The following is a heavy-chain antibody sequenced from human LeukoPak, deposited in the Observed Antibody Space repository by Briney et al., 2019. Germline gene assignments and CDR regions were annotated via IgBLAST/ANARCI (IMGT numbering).Heavy chain of an antibody. CDR2: INPNSGGT. CDR1: GYTFTGYY. CDR3: ARVLKYQLLYHY. J-gene: IGHJ4*02. Sequence: ASVKVSCKASGYTFTGYYIHWVRQAPGQGLEWMGWINPNSGGTNYAQKFQGSVTMTRDTSISTAYMELSRLRSDDTAVYYCARVLKYQLLYHYWGQGTLVTVSS. V-gene: IGHV1-2*02. D-gene: IGHD2-2*02.